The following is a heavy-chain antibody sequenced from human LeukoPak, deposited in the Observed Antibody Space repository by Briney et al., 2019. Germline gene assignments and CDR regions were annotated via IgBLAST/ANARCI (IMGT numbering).Heavy chain of an antibody. CDR3: ARVEGFDDSSGYYYMFGAFDI. J-gene: IGHJ3*02. CDR1: GYTFTGYY. Sequence: ASVTVCCKASGYTFTGYYMHWVRQAPGQGLEWMGWINPNSGGTNYAQKFQGRVTKTRDTSISTAYMELSRLRSDDTAVYYCARVEGFDDSSGYYYMFGAFDIWGQGTMGTVSS. V-gene: IGHV1-2*02. D-gene: IGHD3-22*01. CDR2: INPNSGGT.